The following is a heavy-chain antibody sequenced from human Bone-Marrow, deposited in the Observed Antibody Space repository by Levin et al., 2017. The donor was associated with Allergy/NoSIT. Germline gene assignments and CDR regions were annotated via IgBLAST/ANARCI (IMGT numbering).Heavy chain of an antibody. J-gene: IGHJ5*02. CDR2: MNPNSGNT. CDR1: GYTFTSYD. V-gene: IGHV1-8*01. CDR3: AREYDYGDFPTSNWFDP. Sequence: ASVKVSCKASGYTFTSYDINWVRQATGQGLEWMGWMNPNSGNTGYAQKFQGRVTMTRNTSISTAYMELSSLRSEDTAVYYCAREYDYGDFPTSNWFDPWGQGTLVTVSS. D-gene: IGHD4-17*01.